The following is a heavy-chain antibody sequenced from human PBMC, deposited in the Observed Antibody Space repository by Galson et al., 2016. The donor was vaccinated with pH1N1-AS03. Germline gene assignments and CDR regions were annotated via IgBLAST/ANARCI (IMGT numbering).Heavy chain of an antibody. CDR2: ISSDSTTI. Sequence: SLRLSCAASGFTFNHYSMNWVRQAPGKGLEWVSYISSDSTTIYYDDSVKGRFTISRDNAKNSLYLQMNSLTAEDTAIYYCARTSGAYFGSAFDIWGQGTMVTVSS. CDR3: ARTSGAYFGSAFDI. D-gene: IGHD1-26*01. V-gene: IGHV3-48*04. CDR1: GFTFNHYS. J-gene: IGHJ3*02.